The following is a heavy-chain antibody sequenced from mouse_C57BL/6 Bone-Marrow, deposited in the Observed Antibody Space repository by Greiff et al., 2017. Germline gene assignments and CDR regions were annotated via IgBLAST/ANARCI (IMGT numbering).Heavy chain of an antibody. V-gene: IGHV1-19*01. CDR1: GYTFTDYY. CDR3: ARGGSSPAWFAY. CDR2: INPYNGGT. J-gene: IGHJ3*01. Sequence: VQLQQSGPVLVKPGASVKMSCKASGYTFTDYYMNWVKQSHGKSLEWIGVINPYNGGTSSNQKFKGKATLTVDKSSSTAYMELNSLTSEDSAVYYCARGGSSPAWFAYWGQGTLVTVSA. D-gene: IGHD1-1*01.